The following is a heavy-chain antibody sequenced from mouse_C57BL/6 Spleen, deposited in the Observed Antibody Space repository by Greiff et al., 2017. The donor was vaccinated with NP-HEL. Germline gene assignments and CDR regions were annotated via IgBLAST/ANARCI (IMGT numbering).Heavy chain of an antibody. CDR3: GRDGYSYCYLDV. CDR2: IHPNSGST. D-gene: IGHD2-3*01. Sequence: VQLQQSGAELVKPGASVKLSCTASGYTFTSYWMHWVKQRPGQGLEWIGMIHPNSGSTNYNEKFKSKATLTVDKSSSTAYMQLSSLTSEDSAVYYGGRDGYSYCYLDVWGTGTTVTVSS. V-gene: IGHV1-64*01. J-gene: IGHJ1*03. CDR1: GYTFTSYW.